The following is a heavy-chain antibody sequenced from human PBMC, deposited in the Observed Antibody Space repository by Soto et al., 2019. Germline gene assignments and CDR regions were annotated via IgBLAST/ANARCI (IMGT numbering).Heavy chain of an antibody. V-gene: IGHV1-69*02. D-gene: IGHD2-21*01. J-gene: IGHJ3*02. CDR1: GGTFSTYS. Sequence: QVQLVQSGAEVKKPGSAMKVSCKDSGGTFSTYSMFWVRQAPGQGLEWMGRIIPMLGIAIYAQKFQGRVTITADKSTGTAYMELSSLRSEDTALYYCTIGSWSGEVFDIWGQGTMVTVSS. CDR2: IIPMLGIA. CDR3: TIGSWSGEVFDI.